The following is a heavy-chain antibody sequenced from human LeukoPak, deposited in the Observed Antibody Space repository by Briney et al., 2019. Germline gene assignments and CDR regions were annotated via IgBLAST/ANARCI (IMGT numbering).Heavy chain of an antibody. D-gene: IGHD3-22*01. CDR3: VREYYYDSSGYLQ. V-gene: IGHV3-53*01. J-gene: IGHJ3*01. CDR1: GFTVSSNY. CDR2: IYSAGST. Sequence: GGSLRLSCAASGFTVSSNYMSWVRQAPGKGLEWVSLIYSAGSTYYADSVKGRFTISRDISKNTLFLQMNRLRAEDTAVYYCVREYYYDSSGYLQWGQGTMVTVSS.